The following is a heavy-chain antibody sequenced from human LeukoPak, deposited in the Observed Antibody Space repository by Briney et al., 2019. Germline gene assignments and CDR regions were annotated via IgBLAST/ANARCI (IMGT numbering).Heavy chain of an antibody. J-gene: IGHJ4*02. CDR1: GYTLTNYG. CDR2: ISAYNDNT. D-gene: IGHD3-22*01. V-gene: IGHV1-18*01. CDR3: ARDLGRNFYYALDY. Sequence: ASVKASCKASGYTLTNYGVSWVRQAPGQGLEWMGWISAYNDNTNYAQKLQGRVTMTTDTSTSAAYMELRSLRSDDTAVYYCARDLGRNFYYALDYWGQGTLVTVSS.